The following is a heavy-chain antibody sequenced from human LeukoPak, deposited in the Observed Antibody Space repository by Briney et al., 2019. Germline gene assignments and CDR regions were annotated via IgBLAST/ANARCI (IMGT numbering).Heavy chain of an antibody. J-gene: IGHJ4*02. CDR1: GFTFSTYS. CDR2: IYQDGREK. D-gene: IGHD6-13*01. CDR3: AGERPSSSWYDY. Sequence: TGGSLRLSCAASGFTFSTYSMNWVRLAPGKGLEWVANIYQDGREKYYAVSVKGRFTISRDNAKNSLFLQMDSLRAEDTAVYYCAGERPSSSWYDYWGQGTLVTVSS. V-gene: IGHV3-7*01.